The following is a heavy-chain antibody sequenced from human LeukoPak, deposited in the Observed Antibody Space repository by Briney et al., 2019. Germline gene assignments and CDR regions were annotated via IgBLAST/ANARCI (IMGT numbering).Heavy chain of an antibody. D-gene: IGHD3-16*01. CDR1: GGSRINAGW. V-gene: IGHV4-4*02. J-gene: IGHJ6*02. CDR3: ARDLGYYYGLDI. Sequence: PSETLSLTCDVSGGSRINAGWWSWVRQPPGKGLEWIGEIFHSGSTKYNPSLESRVTISVDKSDHQFTLEMNSVTAADTAIYYCARDLGYYYGLDIWSRGTTVTLSS. CDR2: IFHSGST.